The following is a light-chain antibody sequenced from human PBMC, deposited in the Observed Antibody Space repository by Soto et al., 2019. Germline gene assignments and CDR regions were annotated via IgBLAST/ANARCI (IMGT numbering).Light chain of an antibody. Sequence: DIHMAQSPPSLSASVGDRVTITCRASHNIVTYLNWYQQKAGKAPSLLIYEASHLQSGVPFRFFGSGSGTDFTLTIDNLQHEDSATYDCQKSHSTPPTFGPGTKLEIK. J-gene: IGKJ2*01. CDR3: QKSHSTPPT. V-gene: IGKV1-39*01. CDR1: HNIVTY. CDR2: EAS.